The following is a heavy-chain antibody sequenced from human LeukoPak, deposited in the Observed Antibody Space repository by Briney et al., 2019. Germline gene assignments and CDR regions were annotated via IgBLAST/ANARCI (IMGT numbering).Heavy chain of an antibody. CDR2: FDPEDGET. D-gene: IGHD6-19*01. V-gene: IGHV1-24*01. CDR3: ATASRDSSGWYGYYFDY. Sequence: ASVKASCKVSGYTLTELSMHWVRQAPGKGLEWMGGFDPEDGETIYAQKFQGRVTMTEDTSTDTAYMELSSLRFEDTAVYYCATASRDSSGWYGYYFDYWGQGTLVTVSS. CDR1: GYTLTELS. J-gene: IGHJ4*02.